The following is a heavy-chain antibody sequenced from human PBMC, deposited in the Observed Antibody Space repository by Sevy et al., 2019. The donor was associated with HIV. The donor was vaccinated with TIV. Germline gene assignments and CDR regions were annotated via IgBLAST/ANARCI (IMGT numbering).Heavy chain of an antibody. CDR2: IYYSGST. J-gene: IGHJ6*02. Sequence: SETLSLTCTVSGGSISSSSYYWGWIRQPPGKGLEWIGTIYYSGSTYYNPSLKSRVTISVDTSKNQFSLKVSSVTAAETAVYYCASTAYYYGSGSAPRYYYYYGMDVWGQGTTVTVSS. V-gene: IGHV4-39*01. D-gene: IGHD3-10*01. CDR3: ASTAYYYGSGSAPRYYYYYGMDV. CDR1: GGSISSSSYY.